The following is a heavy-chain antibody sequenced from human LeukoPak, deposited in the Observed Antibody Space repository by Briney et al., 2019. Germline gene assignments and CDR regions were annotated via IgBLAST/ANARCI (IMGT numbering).Heavy chain of an antibody. CDR2: INHSGST. V-gene: IGHV4-34*01. J-gene: IGHJ6*02. CDR3: ARGLRYDSSGYYRYYYYYYGMDV. D-gene: IGHD3-22*01. Sequence: SETLSLPCAVYGGSFSGYYWSWIRQPPGKGLEWIGEINHSGSTNYNPSLKSRVTISVDTSKNQFSLKLSSVTAADTAVYYCARGLRYDSSGYYRYYYYYYGMDVWGQGTTVTVSS. CDR1: GGSFSGYY.